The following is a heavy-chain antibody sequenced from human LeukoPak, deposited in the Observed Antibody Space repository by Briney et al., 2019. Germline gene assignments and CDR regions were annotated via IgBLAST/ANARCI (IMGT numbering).Heavy chain of an antibody. V-gene: IGHV1-69*05. CDR3: ARVAMYYYDSSGSPFDY. D-gene: IGHD3-22*01. CDR1: GGTFSSYA. J-gene: IGHJ4*02. CDR2: IIPIFGTA. Sequence: GSSVKVSCKASGGTFSSYAISWVRQAPGQGLEWMGGIIPIFGTANYAQKFQGRVTITTDESTSTAYMELSSLRSEDTAVYYCARVAMYYYDSSGSPFDYWGQGTLVTVSS.